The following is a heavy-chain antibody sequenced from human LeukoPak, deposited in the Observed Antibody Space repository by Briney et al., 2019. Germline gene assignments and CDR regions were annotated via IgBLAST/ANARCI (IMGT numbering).Heavy chain of an antibody. CDR1: GGSFSGYY. D-gene: IGHD3-22*01. CDR2: INHSGST. CDR3: ARGPITMIVVVPYYFDY. J-gene: IGHJ4*02. V-gene: IGHV4-34*01. Sequence: SETLSLTCAVYGGSFSGYYWSWIHQPPGKGLEWIGEINHSGSTNYNPSLKSRVTISVDTSKNQFSLKLSSVTAADTAVYYCARGPITMIVVVPYYFDYWGQGTLVTVSS.